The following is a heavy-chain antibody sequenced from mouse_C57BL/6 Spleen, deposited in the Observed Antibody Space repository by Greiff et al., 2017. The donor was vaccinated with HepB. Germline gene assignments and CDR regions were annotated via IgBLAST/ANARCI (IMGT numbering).Heavy chain of an antibody. Sequence: EVKLMESGGGLVKPGGSLKLSCAASGFTFSSYAMSWVRQTPEKRLEWVATISDGGSYTYYPDNVKGRFTISRDNAKNNLYLQMSHLKSEDTAMYYCAREEVRRGFDYWGQGTTLTVSS. CDR2: ISDGGSYT. V-gene: IGHV5-4*01. CDR3: AREEVRRGFDY. J-gene: IGHJ2*01. D-gene: IGHD2-14*01. CDR1: GFTFSSYA.